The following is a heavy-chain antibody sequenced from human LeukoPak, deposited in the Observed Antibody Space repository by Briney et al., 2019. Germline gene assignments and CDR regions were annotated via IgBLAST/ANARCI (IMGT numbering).Heavy chain of an antibody. D-gene: IGHD2-2*02. CDR3: ARSQEYETKGFTYIPLYTLDV. Sequence: GASVKVSCKASGGTFTSYWMHWVRQAPGQGLEWMGWVITNNGDTKYAHKYQGRVTMTRDTSINTVYMELSMVTSDDTAMYYCARSQEYETKGFTYIPLYTLDVWGQGTLVTVSS. J-gene: IGHJ3*01. CDR2: VITNNGDT. V-gene: IGHV1-2*07. CDR1: GGTFTSYW.